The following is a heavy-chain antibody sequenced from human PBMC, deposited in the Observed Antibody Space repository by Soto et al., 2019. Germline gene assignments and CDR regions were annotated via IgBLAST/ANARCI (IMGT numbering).Heavy chain of an antibody. D-gene: IGHD3-3*01. J-gene: IGHJ4*02. CDR2: IHERGVT. CDR1: GGSVSDYY. CDR3: ASLHDSPYYFDY. Sequence: SETLSLTCDVSGGSVSDYYWSWIRQAPGKGLEWIGYIHERGVTNYNPSLKSRVTMSVDTSKNQFSLSLRSVTTADTAVYYCASLHDSPYYFDYWGQGTLVTVSS. V-gene: IGHV4-59*02.